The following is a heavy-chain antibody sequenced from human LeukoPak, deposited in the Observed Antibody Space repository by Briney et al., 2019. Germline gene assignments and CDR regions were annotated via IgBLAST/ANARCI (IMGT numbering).Heavy chain of an antibody. Sequence: ASVKVSCKASGYTFTSYGISWVRQAPGQGLEWMGWISAYNGNTNYAQKFQGRVTITADESTSTAYMELSSLRSEDTAVYYCASPDNWNGFDPWGQGTLVTVSS. CDR3: ASPDNWNGFDP. V-gene: IGHV1-18*01. CDR2: ISAYNGNT. D-gene: IGHD1-1*01. J-gene: IGHJ5*02. CDR1: GYTFTSYG.